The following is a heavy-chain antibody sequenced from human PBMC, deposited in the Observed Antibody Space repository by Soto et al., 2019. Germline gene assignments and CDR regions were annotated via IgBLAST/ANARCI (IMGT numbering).Heavy chain of an antibody. Sequence: GASVEVSCKASGYTFRGYYSHWVRQAPGQGLEGMGWINPNSGGTNYAQNVQGRVTMTRDTSISTAYMELSRLRSDDTAVYYCSRGKTVPASVVVGFYYYSAMDVWGQATTVTSP. CDR3: SRGKTVPASVVVGFYYYSAMDV. V-gene: IGHV1-2*02. CDR1: GYTFRGYY. J-gene: IGHJ6*02. CDR2: INPNSGGT. D-gene: IGHD2-15*01.